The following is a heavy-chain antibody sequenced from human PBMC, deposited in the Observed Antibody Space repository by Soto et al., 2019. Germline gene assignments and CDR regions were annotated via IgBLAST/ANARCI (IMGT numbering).Heavy chain of an antibody. Sequence: ASVKVSCKASGYTFTSYGISWVRQAPGQGLEWMGWIIPYNGNTIYAQKLQGRVTMTADASTSTAYMELSSLRSEDTAVYYCARDFSGWYSPTRNYYYGMDVWGQGTTVTVSS. CDR1: GYTFTSYG. CDR3: ARDFSGWYSPTRNYYYGMDV. CDR2: IIPYNGNT. D-gene: IGHD6-19*01. J-gene: IGHJ6*02. V-gene: IGHV1-18*01.